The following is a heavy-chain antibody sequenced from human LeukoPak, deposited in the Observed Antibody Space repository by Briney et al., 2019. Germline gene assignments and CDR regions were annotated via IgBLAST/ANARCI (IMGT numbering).Heavy chain of an antibody. Sequence: ASVKVSCKASGGTFSSYAISWVRQAPGQGLEWMGGIIPIFGTANYAQKFQGRVTMTRDMSTSTVYMEVSSLRSEDTAVYYCARSPTGSGSYYGLDYWGQGTLVTVSS. CDR2: IIPIFGTA. V-gene: IGHV1-69*05. J-gene: IGHJ4*02. D-gene: IGHD1-26*01. CDR3: ARSPTGSGSYYGLDY. CDR1: GGTFSSYA.